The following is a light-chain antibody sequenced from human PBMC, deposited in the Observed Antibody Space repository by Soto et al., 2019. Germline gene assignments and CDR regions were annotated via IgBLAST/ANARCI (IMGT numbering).Light chain of an antibody. CDR2: AAS. J-gene: IGKJ4*01. CDR1: KGISNY. V-gene: IGKV1-27*01. Sequence: DIQMTQSPSSLSASVGDRVTITCRASKGISNYLAWYEQKPGKVPKLLIYAASTLQSGVPSRFSGSGSGTDFTLTISSLQPEDDATYYCQKYNSALLTFGGGTKVEIK. CDR3: QKYNSALLT.